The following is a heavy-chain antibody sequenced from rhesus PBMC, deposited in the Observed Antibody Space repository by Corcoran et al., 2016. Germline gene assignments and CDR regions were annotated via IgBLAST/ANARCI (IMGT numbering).Heavy chain of an antibody. Sequence: QVQLVQSGAEVKKHGSSVKVSCKASGYTFTDYYIHWVRQAPRQGLEWMGWINPYSGNTKYAQKFQGRVTVTRDTSTSTAYMELSRLRSEDTAVYYCTRSAGRDWYFDLWGPGTPITISS. V-gene: IGHV1S2*01. CDR3: TRSAGRDWYFDL. CDR2: INPYSGNT. CDR1: GYTFTDYY. J-gene: IGHJ2*01. D-gene: IGHD1-44*01.